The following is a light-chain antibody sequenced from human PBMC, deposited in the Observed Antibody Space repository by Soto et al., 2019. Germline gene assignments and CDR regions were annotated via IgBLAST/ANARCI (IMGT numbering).Light chain of an antibody. V-gene: IGKV3-20*01. Sequence: EIVLTQSPGTLSLSPGERATLSCRASQSVSSSYLAWYQQKPGQAPRLLIYGASSRATGIPDRFSGSGSGTDFTLTISRLEPEDFAVYYCQQYGSSPLFGPGTKVDTK. CDR3: QQYGSSPL. CDR2: GAS. J-gene: IGKJ3*01. CDR1: QSVSSSY.